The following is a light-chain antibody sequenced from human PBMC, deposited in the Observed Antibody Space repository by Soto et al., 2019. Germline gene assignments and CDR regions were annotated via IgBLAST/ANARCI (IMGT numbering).Light chain of an antibody. V-gene: IGLV2-14*01. CDR1: SSDVGGYKY. J-gene: IGLJ2*01. CDR2: DVS. CDR3: SSYTSGSTLVV. Sequence: QAVVTQPASVSGSPGQSITISCTGSSSDVGGYKYVSWYQQHPGKAPKLMIYDVSNRPSGVSNRFSGSKSGNTASLTISGLQAEDEADYYCSSYTSGSTLVVFGGGTKVTVL.